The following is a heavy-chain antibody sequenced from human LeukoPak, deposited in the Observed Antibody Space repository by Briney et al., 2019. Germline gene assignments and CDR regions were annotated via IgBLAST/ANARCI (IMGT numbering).Heavy chain of an antibody. CDR3: ARPKDGYTNFDY. Sequence: ASVKVSCKASGYTFSNYDINWVRQATGQGLEWMGWMNPNSGNTGYAQKFQGRVTMTRDTSISTAYMELGSLTSEDTAVYHCARPKDGYTNFDYWGHGTLVTVSS. D-gene: IGHD5-24*01. J-gene: IGHJ4*01. CDR1: GYTFSNYD. CDR2: MNPNSGNT. V-gene: IGHV1-8*01.